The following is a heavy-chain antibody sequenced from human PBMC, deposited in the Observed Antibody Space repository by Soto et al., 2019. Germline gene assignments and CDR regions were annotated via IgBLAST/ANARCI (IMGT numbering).Heavy chain of an antibody. CDR2: IYYSGST. CDR1: GGSISSYY. V-gene: IGHV4-59*01. CDR3: AGGDYYDSSGYYRPFDY. Sequence: PSETLSLTCTVSGGSISSYYWSWIRQPPGKGLEWIGYIYYSGSTNSNPSLKSRVTISVDTSKNQFSLKLRSVTAADTAVYYCAGGDYYDSSGYYRPFDYWGQGTLVTVSS. D-gene: IGHD3-22*01. J-gene: IGHJ4*02.